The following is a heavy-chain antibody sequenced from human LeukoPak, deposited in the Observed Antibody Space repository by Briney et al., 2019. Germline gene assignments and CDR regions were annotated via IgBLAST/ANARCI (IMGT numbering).Heavy chain of an antibody. CDR3: AKAGFTVAYFDY. V-gene: IGHV3-33*06. CDR1: GFTFSSYG. Sequence: PGGSLRLSCAASGFTFSSYGMHWVRQAPGKGLEWVAVIWYDGSNKYYADSVKGRFTISRDNSKNTLYLRMNSLRAEDTAVYYCAKAGFTVAYFDYWGQGTLVTVSS. J-gene: IGHJ4*02. D-gene: IGHD4-23*01. CDR2: IWYDGSNK.